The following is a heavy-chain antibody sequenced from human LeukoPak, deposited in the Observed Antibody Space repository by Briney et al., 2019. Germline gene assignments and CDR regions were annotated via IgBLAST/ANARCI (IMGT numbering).Heavy chain of an antibody. Sequence: SETLSLTCTVSGGSISSYYWSWTRQPPGKGLEWIGYIYYSGSTNYNPSLKSRVTISVDTSKNQFSLKLSSVTAADTAVYYCASLDTAMVVDAFDIWGQGTMVTVSS. D-gene: IGHD5-18*01. CDR1: GGSISSYY. CDR3: ASLDTAMVVDAFDI. V-gene: IGHV4-59*01. CDR2: IYYSGST. J-gene: IGHJ3*02.